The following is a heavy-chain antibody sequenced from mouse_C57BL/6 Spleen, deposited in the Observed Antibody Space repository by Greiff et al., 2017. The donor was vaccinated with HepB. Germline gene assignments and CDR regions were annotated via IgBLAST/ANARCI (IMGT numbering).Heavy chain of an antibody. CDR1: GYTFTSYG. V-gene: IGHV1-81*01. CDR2: IYPSSGNT. J-gene: IGHJ2*01. CDR3: ARELTGPFDY. Sequence: VQLQESGAELARPGASVKLSCKASGYTFTSYGISWVKQRTGQGLEWIGEIYPSSGNTYYNEKFKGKATLTADKSSSTAYMELRSLTSEYSAVYFCARELTGPFDYWGQGTTLTVSS. D-gene: IGHD4-1*01.